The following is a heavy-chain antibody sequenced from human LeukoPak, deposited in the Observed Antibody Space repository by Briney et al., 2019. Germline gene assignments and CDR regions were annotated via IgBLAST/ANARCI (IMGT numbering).Heavy chain of an antibody. CDR3: ARGGGLCSGGSCLYFDY. CDR1: GFTFSSYE. D-gene: IGHD2-15*01. CDR2: ISCSGSTI. Sequence: PGGSLRLSCAASGFTFSSYEMNWVRQAPGKGLEGVSYISCSGSTIYYADSVKGRFTISRDNAKNSLYLQMNSLRAEDTAVYYCARGGGLCSGGSCLYFDYWGQGTLVTVSS. V-gene: IGHV3-48*03. J-gene: IGHJ4*02.